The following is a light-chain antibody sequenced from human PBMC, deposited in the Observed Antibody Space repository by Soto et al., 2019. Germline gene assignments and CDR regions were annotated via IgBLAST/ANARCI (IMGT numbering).Light chain of an antibody. CDR3: HSFATGNLAVI. V-gene: IGLV6-57*04. CDR1: SGDIASNF. J-gene: IGLJ2*01. Sequence: NFMLTQPHSVSESPGKTVTISCTRSSGDIASNFVQWYQQRPGSAPTAVIYEDNQRSSGVPDRLSGSIDSPSNSASLTISGLKTEDEADYYCHSFATGNLAVIFGGGTKLTVL. CDR2: EDN.